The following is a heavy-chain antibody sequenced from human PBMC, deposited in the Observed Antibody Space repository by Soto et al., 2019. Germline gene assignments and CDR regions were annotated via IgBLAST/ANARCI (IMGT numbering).Heavy chain of an antibody. Sequence: EVQVLESGGGLVQPGGSLRLSCEAPGITFSSYAMSWVRQAAGKGLEWVSGISGSGDGTYYADSVKGRFTISRDNSKNTLYLPMNSLRAEDTAVYYCAKEGLERLFNFDCWGQGTLVTVSS. CDR2: ISGSGDGT. D-gene: IGHD1-1*01. CDR3: AKEGLERLFNFDC. CDR1: GITFSSYA. J-gene: IGHJ4*02. V-gene: IGHV3-23*01.